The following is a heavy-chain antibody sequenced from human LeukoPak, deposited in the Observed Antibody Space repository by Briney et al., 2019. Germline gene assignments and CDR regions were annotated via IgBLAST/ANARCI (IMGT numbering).Heavy chain of an antibody. CDR2: IYYSGST. D-gene: IGHD1-26*01. CDR3: ARLNRSGSYLARYYFDY. V-gene: IGHV4-39*01. J-gene: IGHJ4*02. Sequence: SETLSLTCTVSGGSISRSSYYWGWIRQPPGKGLEWIGSIYYSGSTYYNPSLKSRVTISVDTSKNQFSLKLSSVTAADTAVYYCARLNRSGSYLARYYFDYWGQGTLVTVSS. CDR1: GGSISRSSYY.